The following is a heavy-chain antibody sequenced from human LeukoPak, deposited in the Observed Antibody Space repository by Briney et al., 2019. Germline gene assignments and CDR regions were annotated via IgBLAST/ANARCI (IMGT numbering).Heavy chain of an antibody. CDR1: GYTFTGYY. V-gene: IGHV1-2*06. CDR2: INPNSGGT. CDR3: ARTTVTTNWFDP. Sequence: GASVKVSCKASGYTFTGYYMHWVRQAPGQGLEWMGRINPNSGGTNYAQKFQGRVTMTRDTSISTAYMELSRLRSDDTAVYYCARTTVTTNWFDPWGQETLVTVSS. D-gene: IGHD4-11*01. J-gene: IGHJ5*02.